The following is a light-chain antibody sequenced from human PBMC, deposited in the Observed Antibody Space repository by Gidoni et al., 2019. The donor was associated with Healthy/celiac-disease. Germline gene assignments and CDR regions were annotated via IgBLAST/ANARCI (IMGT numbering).Light chain of an antibody. CDR2: GAS. CDR1: QSVRSSY. V-gene: IGKV3-20*01. Sequence: EIVLTQSPGTLSLSPGERATLSCRASQSVRSSYLAWYQQKPGQAPRLLSYGASSMATGIPDRFSGSGSGTDFTLTISRLDPEDFAVYYCQQYGSSLSWTFGQVTKVAIK. J-gene: IGKJ1*01. CDR3: QQYGSSLSWT.